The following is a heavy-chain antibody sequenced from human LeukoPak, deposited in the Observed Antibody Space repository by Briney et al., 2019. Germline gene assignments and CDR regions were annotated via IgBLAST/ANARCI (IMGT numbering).Heavy chain of an antibody. CDR1: GGSISSYY. CDR2: IYYSGST. D-gene: IGHD2-2*01. CDR3: ASTVTSDIVVVPAAIAWFDP. V-gene: IGHV4-59*01. Sequence: PSETLSLTCTVSGGSISSYYWSWIRQPPGKGLEWIGYIYYSGSTNYNPSLKSRVTISVDTSKNQFSLKLSSVTAADTAVYYCASTVTSDIVVVPAAIAWFDPWGQGTLVTVSS. J-gene: IGHJ5*02.